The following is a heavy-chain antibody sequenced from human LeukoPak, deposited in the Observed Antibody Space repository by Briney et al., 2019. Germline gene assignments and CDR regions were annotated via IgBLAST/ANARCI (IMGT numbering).Heavy chain of an antibody. D-gene: IGHD2-15*01. CDR1: GGSISSGDYY. Sequence: SETLSLTCTVSGGSISSGDYYWSWIRQPPGKGLEWIGYIYYSGSTYYNPSLMSRVTISVDTSKNQFSLKLSSVTAADTAVYYCARGKGSSGGSFVPTYYFDYWGQGTLVTVSS. CDR3: ARGKGSSGGSFVPTYYFDY. J-gene: IGHJ4*02. CDR2: IYYSGST. V-gene: IGHV4-30-4*01.